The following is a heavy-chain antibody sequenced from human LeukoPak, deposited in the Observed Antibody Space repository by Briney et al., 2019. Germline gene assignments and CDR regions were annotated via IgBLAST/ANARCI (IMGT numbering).Heavy chain of an antibody. V-gene: IGHV6-1*01. CDR2: TYYRSKRYN. CDR1: ADSVSSNSAA. D-gene: IGHD5-18*01. CDR3: ARSANRGYSYGMRSYYDYMDV. J-gene: IGHJ6*03. Sequence: SQTLSLTCAISADSVSSNSAAWNWIRQSPSRGLEWLGRTYYRSKRYNDYAVAVKSRITINPDTSKSQFSLQLNSVTPEDTAVYDCARSANRGYSYGMRSYYDYMDVWGKGTTVTVSS.